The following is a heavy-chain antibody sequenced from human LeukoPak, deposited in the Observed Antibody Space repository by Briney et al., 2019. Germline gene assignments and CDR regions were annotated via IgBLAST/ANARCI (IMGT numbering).Heavy chain of an antibody. CDR2: IYYSGST. V-gene: IGHV4-59*01. Sequence: SETLSLTCTVSGASISSYYWSWIRQPPGKGLEWIGYIYYSGSTNYNPSLKSRVTISVDTSKNQFSLKLSSVTAADTAVCYCPRGDIYGDSYYFDYWGQGTLVTVSS. D-gene: IGHD4-17*01. CDR3: PRGDIYGDSYYFDY. CDR1: GASISSYY. J-gene: IGHJ4*02.